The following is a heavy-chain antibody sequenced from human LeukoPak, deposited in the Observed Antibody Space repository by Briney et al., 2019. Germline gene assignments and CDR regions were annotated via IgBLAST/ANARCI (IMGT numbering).Heavy chain of an antibody. V-gene: IGHV4-59*01. Sequence: PSETLSLTCTVSGGSISSYYWSWIRQPPGKGLEWIGYIYYSGSTNYNPSLKSRVTISVDTSKNQFSLKLSSATAADTAVYYCARTDRYSSGWHFDYWGQGTLVTVSS. CDR2: IYYSGST. D-gene: IGHD6-19*01. J-gene: IGHJ4*02. CDR3: ARTDRYSSGWHFDY. CDR1: GGSISSYY.